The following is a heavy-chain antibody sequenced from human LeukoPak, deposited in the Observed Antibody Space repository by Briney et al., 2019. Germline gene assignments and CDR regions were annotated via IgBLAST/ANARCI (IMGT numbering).Heavy chain of an antibody. CDR3: ARVSITIFGVGIFDY. CDR2: IYYSGST. V-gene: IGHV4-59*01. CDR1: GGSISSYY. D-gene: IGHD3-3*01. Sequence: SETLSLTCTVSGGSISSYYWSWIRQPPGKGLEWIGYIYYSGSTNYNPSLKSRVTISVDTSKNQFSLKLSSVAAADTAVYYCARVSITIFGVGIFDYWGQGTLVTVSS. J-gene: IGHJ4*02.